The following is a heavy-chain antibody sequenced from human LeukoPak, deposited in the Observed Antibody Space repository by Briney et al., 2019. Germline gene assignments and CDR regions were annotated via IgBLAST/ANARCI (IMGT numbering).Heavy chain of an antibody. J-gene: IGHJ5*02. V-gene: IGHV1-18*01. CDR3: ARDGAIVVVTRVNNWFDP. Sequence: ASVKVSCKASGYTFNTYGITWVRQAPGQGLEWMGWISGYNGKTKYAQKLQDRVTMTTDTSTTTAYMELRSLRSDDTAVYYCARDGAIVVVTRVNNWFDPWGQGTLVTVSS. CDR1: GYTFNTYG. CDR2: ISGYNGKT. D-gene: IGHD2-21*02.